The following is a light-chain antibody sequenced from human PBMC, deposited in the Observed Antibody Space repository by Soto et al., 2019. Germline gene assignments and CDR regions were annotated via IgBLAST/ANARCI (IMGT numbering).Light chain of an antibody. CDR2: GAS. Sequence: EILLPQSPGTLSLSPWERATLSCRASQSVSSNFLAWYQEKLGQAPRLLIYGASKRATGIPDRFSGSGSGTDFTLTISRLEPEDFAVYYCRQYGTSLGFPVGGGTKVDIK. J-gene: IGKJ4*01. CDR3: RQYGTSLGFP. CDR1: QSVSSNF. V-gene: IGKV3-20*01.